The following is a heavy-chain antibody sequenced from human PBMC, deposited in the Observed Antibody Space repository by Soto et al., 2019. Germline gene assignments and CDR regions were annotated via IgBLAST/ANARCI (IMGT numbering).Heavy chain of an antibody. J-gene: IGHJ6*02. Sequence: QVQLVESGGGVVQPGRSLRLSCAASGFTFSSYGMHWVRQAPGKGLEWVAVISYDGSNKYYADSVKGRFTISRDNSKNTRDLQMNSLRAEDTAVYYCAKDLKGITMVRGVIRSYGMDVWGQGTTVTVSS. CDR1: GFTFSSYG. V-gene: IGHV3-30*18. CDR3: AKDLKGITMVRGVIRSYGMDV. CDR2: ISYDGSNK. D-gene: IGHD3-10*01.